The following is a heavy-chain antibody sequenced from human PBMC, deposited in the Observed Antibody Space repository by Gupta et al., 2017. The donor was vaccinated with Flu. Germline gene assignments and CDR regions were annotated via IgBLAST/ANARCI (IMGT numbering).Heavy chain of an antibody. CDR3: AKGGGMRPFGY. CDR1: LNFRNYG. D-gene: IGHD6-13*01. V-gene: IGHV3-23*01. Sequence: LNFRNYGMSGVGQAPGKGLEWVADMRGGGGSSYYADSVKGRFTISRDNSKNTVYLQMNSLRAEDTAVYYCAKGGGMRPFGYWGQGTLVTVSS. CDR2: MRGGGGSS. J-gene: IGHJ4*02.